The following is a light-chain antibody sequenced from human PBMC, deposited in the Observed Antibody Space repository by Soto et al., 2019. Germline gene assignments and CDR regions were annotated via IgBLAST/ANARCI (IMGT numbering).Light chain of an antibody. V-gene: IGKV3-20*01. CDR1: QSVSSSY. J-gene: IGKJ1*01. CDR3: QLYGTSPKP. CDR2: AAS. Sequence: EIVLPQSPGTLSLSPGERATLSCMASQSVSSSYLAWYQQKPGQAPRLLIYAASTRATGIPDRFSGSGSGTDFTLSISRLEPEDFAVYYCQLYGTSPKPFGQGTKVHIK.